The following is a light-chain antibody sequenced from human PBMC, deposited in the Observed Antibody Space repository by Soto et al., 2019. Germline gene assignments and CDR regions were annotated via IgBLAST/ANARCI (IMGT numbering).Light chain of an antibody. CDR2: DAS. V-gene: IGKV3-15*01. CDR3: QQNKDWPGT. J-gene: IGKJ1*01. CDR1: QSVSYY. Sequence: EILMTQSPATLSVSPGESVSFSCRASQSVSYYLAWYQQKPGQAPRVVIYDASTRATGVPVRFSGSGSGTEFTLTISSLQSEDFAVYYCQQNKDWPGTFGQGTKVDI.